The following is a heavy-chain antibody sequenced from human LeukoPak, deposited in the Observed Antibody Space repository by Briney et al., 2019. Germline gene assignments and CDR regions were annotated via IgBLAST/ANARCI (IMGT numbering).Heavy chain of an antibody. J-gene: IGHJ5*02. CDR1: GFTVSSNS. CDR2: IKPDGSEK. V-gene: IGHV3-7*01. Sequence: PGGSLRLSCTVSGFTVSSNSMTWVRQAPGKGLEWVANIKPDGSEKYYVDSVKGRFTISRDNAKKSLYLQMNSLRAEDTAVYYCARVTVRYFDWLPRSHNWFDPWGQGTLVTVSS. D-gene: IGHD3-9*01. CDR3: ARVTVRYFDWLPRSHNWFDP.